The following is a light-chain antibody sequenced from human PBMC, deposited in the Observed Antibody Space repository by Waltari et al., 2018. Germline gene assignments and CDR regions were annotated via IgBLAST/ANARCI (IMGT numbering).Light chain of an antibody. Sequence: PSPSSLSFSLGSLSPINCKSIQNLFWRSNKKNYLGWYQQKPGQPPTVLFFWASTRDTGVPDRFSASGSETDFTLTVNGLQAEDVAVYYCQQYYDTLLYTFGQGTKLEI. CDR2: WAS. CDR3: QQYYDTLLYT. V-gene: IGKV4-1*01. CDR1: QNLFWRSNKKNY. J-gene: IGKJ2*01.